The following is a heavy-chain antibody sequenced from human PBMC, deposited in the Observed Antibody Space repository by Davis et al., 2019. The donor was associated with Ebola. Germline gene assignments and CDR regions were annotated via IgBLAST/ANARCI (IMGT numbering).Heavy chain of an antibody. D-gene: IGHD1-26*01. V-gene: IGHV4-59*01. CDR3: ARYSGSPANWLDP. J-gene: IGHJ5*02. Sequence: PSETLSLTCTVSGGSITTYYWSWIRQPPGKGLEWIGWIYYSGSTHYDPSLQSRVTMSADTSQNQFSLNLRSVTATDTAVYYCARYSGSPANWLDPWGQGTLVTVSS. CDR1: GGSITTYY. CDR2: IYYSGST.